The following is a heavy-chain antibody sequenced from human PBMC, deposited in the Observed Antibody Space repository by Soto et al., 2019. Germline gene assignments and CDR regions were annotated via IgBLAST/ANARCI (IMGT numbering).Heavy chain of an antibody. CDR1: SFTFTIYG. J-gene: IGHJ6*02. D-gene: IGHD2-15*01. Sequence: QVQLVQSGAEVKKPGASVKVSCKASSFTFTIYGITWVRQAPGQGLEWMGWINPYNGNTNYAQKFQDRATMTTDTSATTGYMELRSLRSDDTAVYYCARVVAAAPVYYGMDVWGQGTTVTVSS. V-gene: IGHV1-18*01. CDR2: INPYNGNT. CDR3: ARVVAAAPVYYGMDV.